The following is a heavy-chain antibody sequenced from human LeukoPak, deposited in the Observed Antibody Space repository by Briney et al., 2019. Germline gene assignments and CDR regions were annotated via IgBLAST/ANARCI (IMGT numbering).Heavy chain of an antibody. CDR2: IYHSGST. Sequence: SETLSLTCAVSDYSISSAYYWGWIRQPPGKGLEWIGSIYHSGSTDYNPSLKSRVTISVDTSKNQFSLKLRSVTAADTAVYYCARDQAYCGGDCYSDFWGQGTLVTVSS. V-gene: IGHV4-38-2*02. CDR3: ARDQAYCGGDCYSDF. CDR1: DYSISSAYY. D-gene: IGHD2-21*02. J-gene: IGHJ4*02.